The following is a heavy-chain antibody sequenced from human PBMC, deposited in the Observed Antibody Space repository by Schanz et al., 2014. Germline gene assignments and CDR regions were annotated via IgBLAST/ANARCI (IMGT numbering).Heavy chain of an antibody. D-gene: IGHD6-19*01. CDR3: AKDHPSSGWPAFDV. CDR1: GFTFSDYY. J-gene: IGHJ4*02. CDR2: ISNSGTTI. Sequence: PGGSLRLSCAASGFTFSDYYMSWIRQAPGKGLEWVSYISNSGTTIYYADSVKGRFTISRDNAKNSLYLQMNSLRADDSAIYYCAKDHPSSGWPAFDVWGQGTQVTVSS. V-gene: IGHV3-11*01.